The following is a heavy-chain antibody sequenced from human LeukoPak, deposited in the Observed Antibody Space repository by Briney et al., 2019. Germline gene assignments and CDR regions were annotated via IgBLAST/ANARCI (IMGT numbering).Heavy chain of an antibody. D-gene: IGHD2-21*01. V-gene: IGHV4-4*02. J-gene: IGHJ4*02. CDR1: GGSLSSGNW. CDR2: IYNSGST. Sequence: PSETLSLTCAVSGGSLSSGNWWSWVRQPPGKGLEWIGEIYNSGSTNYNPSLKSRVTISVDNSKNQFSLRLSSVTAADTAVYYCARGGRLTRNDYWGQGTLVTVSS. CDR3: ARGGRLTRNDY.